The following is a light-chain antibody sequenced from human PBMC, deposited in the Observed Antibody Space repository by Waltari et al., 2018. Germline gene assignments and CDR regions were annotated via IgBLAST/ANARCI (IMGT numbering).Light chain of an antibody. CDR1: QSVTSNY. J-gene: IGKJ2*01. Sequence: EIVLTQSPGTLSLSPGEGATLSCRASQSVTSNYLAWYQQNPGQVPRLLIHGASSRAPGIQDRFSGSGSGTDFTLTISRLEPEDFGIYYCQQYSNSPLTVGQGTKLEI. CDR3: QQYSNSPLT. CDR2: GAS. V-gene: IGKV3-20*01.